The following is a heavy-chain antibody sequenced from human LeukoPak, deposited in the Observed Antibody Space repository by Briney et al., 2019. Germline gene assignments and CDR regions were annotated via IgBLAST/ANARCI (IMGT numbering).Heavy chain of an antibody. V-gene: IGHV4-34*01. J-gene: IGHJ3*02. CDR3: VRGAAALPYDAFNI. D-gene: IGHD6-13*01. CDR1: GASFTGYY. CDR2: INHSGIT. Sequence: PSETLSLTCAVHGASFTGYYWGWIRQPPGKGLEWIGEINHSGITNYNPSLKSRVTISVDTSKNQFSLRLTSVTAADTAVYYCVRGAAALPYDAFNIWGQGTMVTVSS.